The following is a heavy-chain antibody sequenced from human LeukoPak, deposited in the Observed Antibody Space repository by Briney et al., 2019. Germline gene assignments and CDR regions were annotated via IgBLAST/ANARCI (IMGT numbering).Heavy chain of an antibody. CDR3: ARMDYDFWSGYYIDAY. D-gene: IGHD3-3*01. V-gene: IGHV3-7*01. CDR2: IKQDGSEK. Sequence: GGSLRLSCAASGFTFSNYGMHWVRQAPGKGLEWVANIKQDGSEKYYVDSVKGRFTISRDNAKNSLYLQMNSLRAEDTAVYYCARMDYDFWSGYYIDAYWGQGTLVTVSS. CDR1: GFTFSNYG. J-gene: IGHJ4*02.